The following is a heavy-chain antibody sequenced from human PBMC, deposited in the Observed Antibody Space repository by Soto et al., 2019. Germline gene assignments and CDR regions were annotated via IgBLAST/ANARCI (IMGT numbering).Heavy chain of an antibody. V-gene: IGHV4-59*01. CDR3: ARAGYDFSSGWLLGPQAQTELFDY. Sequence: SETLSLTCTVSGGSISSYYWSWIRQPPGKGLEWIGYIYYSGSTNYNPSLKSRVTISVDTSKNQFSLKLSSVTAADTAVYYCARAGYDFSSGWLLGPQAQTELFDYWGQGALVTVSS. J-gene: IGHJ4*02. D-gene: IGHD6-19*01. CDR1: GGSISSYY. CDR2: IYYSGST.